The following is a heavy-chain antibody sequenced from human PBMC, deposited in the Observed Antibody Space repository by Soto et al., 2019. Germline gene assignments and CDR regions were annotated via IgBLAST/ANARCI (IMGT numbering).Heavy chain of an antibody. J-gene: IGHJ4*02. Sequence: SETMSLTCGVAGGSSSGGGDSWSWIRQPPGKGLEWIGYIYHSGSTYYNPSLKSRVTISVDRSKNQFSLKLSSVTAADTAVYYCARGPPCVYWGQGTLVTVSS. V-gene: IGHV4-30-2*01. CDR3: ARGPPCVY. CDR2: IYHSGST. CDR1: GGSSSGGGDS.